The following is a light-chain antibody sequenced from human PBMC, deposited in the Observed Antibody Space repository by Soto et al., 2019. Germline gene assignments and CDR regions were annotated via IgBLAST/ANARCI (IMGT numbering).Light chain of an antibody. V-gene: IGLV2-14*01. J-gene: IGLJ1*01. CDR1: SGDIGSYNR. Sequence: QSALLTQPASVSGSPGQSITISCTGTSGDIGSYNRVSWYQQHPGKAPKLIIYEVTDRPSGVSNRFSGSKSGNTASLTISGLQAEDEAEYYCSSYTNINTRACVFGTGTKVTVL. CDR3: SSYTNINTRACV. CDR2: EVT.